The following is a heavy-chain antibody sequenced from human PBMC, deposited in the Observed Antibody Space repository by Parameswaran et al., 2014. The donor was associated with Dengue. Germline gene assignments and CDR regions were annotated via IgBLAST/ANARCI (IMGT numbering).Heavy chain of an antibody. CDR3: ARDISNYGMDV. Sequence: VRQAPGKGLEWVSSISSSSSYIYYADSVKGRFTISRDNAKNSLYLQMNSLRAEDTAVYYCARDISNYGMDVWAKDHGHRLL. D-gene: IGHD3-3*02. V-gene: IGHV3-21*01. J-gene: IGHJ6*04. CDR2: ISSSSSYI.